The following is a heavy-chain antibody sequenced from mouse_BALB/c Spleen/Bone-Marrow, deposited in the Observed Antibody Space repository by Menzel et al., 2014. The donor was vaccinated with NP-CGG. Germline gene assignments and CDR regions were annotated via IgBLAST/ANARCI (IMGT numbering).Heavy chain of an antibody. V-gene: IGHV1-87*01. J-gene: IGHJ4*01. CDR1: GYTFTSYW. Sequence: VQLVESGAELARPGASVKLSCKASGYTFTSYWMQWVKQRPGQGLEWIGAIHPGDGDTRYTQKFKGKATLTADKSSSTAYMQLSSLASEDSAVYYCARRDYGIRENYYAMDYWGQGTSVTVSS. D-gene: IGHD1-2*01. CDR2: IHPGDGDT. CDR3: ARRDYGIRENYYAMDY.